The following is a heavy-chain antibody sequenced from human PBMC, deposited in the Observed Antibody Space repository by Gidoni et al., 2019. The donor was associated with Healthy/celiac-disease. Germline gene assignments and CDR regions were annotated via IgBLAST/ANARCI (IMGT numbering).Heavy chain of an antibody. CDR3: AKGRWNYYDSSGYYFY. V-gene: IGHV3-23*01. Sequence: EVQLLESGGGLVQPGGSLRLSCAASGFTFSSYAMIWVRQAPGKGLEWVSAISGSGGSTYYADSVKGRFTISRDNSKNTLYLQMNSLRAEDTAVYYCAKGRWNYYDSSGYYFYWGQGTLVTVSS. D-gene: IGHD3-22*01. J-gene: IGHJ4*02. CDR2: ISGSGGST. CDR1: GFTFSSYA.